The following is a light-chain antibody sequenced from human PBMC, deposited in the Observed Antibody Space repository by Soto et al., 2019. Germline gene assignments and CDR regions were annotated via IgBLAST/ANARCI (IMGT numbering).Light chain of an antibody. J-gene: IGKJ1*01. CDR3: QQSYRTPWT. CDR2: AAS. CDR1: QSISSY. Sequence: DIQMTQSPSSLSASVGDRVTITCRASQSISSYLNWYQQKPGKAPKLLIYAASSLQSGVPSRFSGSGSGTDFTLTISSLQPEDFETYYCQQSYRTPWTSAHRTQVDIK. V-gene: IGKV1-39*01.